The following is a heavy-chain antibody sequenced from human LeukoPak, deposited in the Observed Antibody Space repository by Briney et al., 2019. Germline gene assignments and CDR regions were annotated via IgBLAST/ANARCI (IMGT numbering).Heavy chain of an antibody. CDR2: INHSGST. CDR3: ARRGSGWSRTFDY. J-gene: IGHJ4*02. D-gene: IGHD6-19*01. Sequence: SETLSLTCAVYGGSFSGYYWSWIRQPPGKGLEWIGEINHSGSTNYNPSLKSRVTISVDTSQNQFSLKLSSVTAADTAVYYCARRGSGWSRTFDYWGQGTLVTVSS. CDR1: GGSFSGYY. V-gene: IGHV4-34*01.